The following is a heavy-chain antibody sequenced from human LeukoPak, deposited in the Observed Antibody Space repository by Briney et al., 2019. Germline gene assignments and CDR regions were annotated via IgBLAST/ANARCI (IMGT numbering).Heavy chain of an antibody. J-gene: IGHJ4*02. CDR2: IYTSGST. D-gene: IGHD4-17*01. Sequence: PSETLSLTCTVSGGSISSGSYYWRWIRQPAGKGLEWIGRIYTSGSTNYNPSLKSRVTISVDTSKNQFSLKLSSVTAADTAMYYCAREDQYGDYQYYFDYWGQGTLVTVSS. CDR1: GGSISSGSYY. V-gene: IGHV4-61*02. CDR3: AREDQYGDYQYYFDY.